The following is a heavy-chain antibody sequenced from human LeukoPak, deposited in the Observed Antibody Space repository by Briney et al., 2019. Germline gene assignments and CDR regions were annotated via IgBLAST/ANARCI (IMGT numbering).Heavy chain of an antibody. CDR1: GYTFTGYY. J-gene: IGHJ6*02. CDR2: MNPNSGNT. Sequence: ASVKVSCKASGYTFTGYYMHWVRQATGQGLEWMGWMNPNSGNTGYAQKFQGRVTMTRNTSISTAYMELSSLRSEDTAVYYCARDGSAKDQGYCSGGSCYYYYGMDVWGQGTTVTVSS. V-gene: IGHV1-8*02. D-gene: IGHD2-15*01. CDR3: ARDGSAKDQGYCSGGSCYYYYGMDV.